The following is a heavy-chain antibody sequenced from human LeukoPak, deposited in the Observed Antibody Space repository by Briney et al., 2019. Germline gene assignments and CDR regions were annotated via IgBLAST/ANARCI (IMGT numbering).Heavy chain of an antibody. Sequence: SETLSLTCTVSGGSISSYYWSWIRQPPGKGLEWIGYIYYSGSTNYNPSLKSRVTISVDTSKNQFSLKLSSVTAADTAVYYCARVGHCSSTSCYYYRPGYYFDYWGQGTMVTVSS. CDR1: GGSISSYY. CDR3: ARVGHCSSTSCYYYRPGYYFDY. V-gene: IGHV4-59*01. J-gene: IGHJ4*03. CDR2: IYYSGST. D-gene: IGHD2-2*01.